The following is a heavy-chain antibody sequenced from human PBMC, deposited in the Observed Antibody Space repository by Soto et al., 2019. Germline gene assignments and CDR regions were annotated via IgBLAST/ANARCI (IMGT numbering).Heavy chain of an antibody. Sequence: PGGSLRLSCAASGFTFSSYAMSWVRQAPGKGLEWVSAISGSGGSTYYADSVKGRFTISRDNSKNTLYLQMNSLRAEDTAVYYCAKDGTIFGVVITYYFDYWGQGTLVTVSS. J-gene: IGHJ4*02. D-gene: IGHD3-3*01. CDR1: GFTFSSYA. CDR3: AKDGTIFGVVITYYFDY. V-gene: IGHV3-23*01. CDR2: ISGSGGST.